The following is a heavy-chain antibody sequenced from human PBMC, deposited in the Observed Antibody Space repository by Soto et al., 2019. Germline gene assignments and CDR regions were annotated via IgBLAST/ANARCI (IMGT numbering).Heavy chain of an antibody. V-gene: IGHV3-48*02. D-gene: IGHD3-3*01. Sequence: GSLRLSCAASGFTFSSYSMKWVRQAPGKGLEWVSYISSSSSTIYYADSVKGRFTISRDNAKNSLYLQMNSLRDEDTAVYYCARDKGNYDFWSGYHPWGQGTLVTVSS. J-gene: IGHJ5*02. CDR1: GFTFSSYS. CDR2: ISSSSSTI. CDR3: ARDKGNYDFWSGYHP.